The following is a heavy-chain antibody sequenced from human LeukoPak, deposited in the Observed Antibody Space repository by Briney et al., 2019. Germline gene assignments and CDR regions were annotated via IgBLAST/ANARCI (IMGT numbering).Heavy chain of an antibody. V-gene: IGHV4-34*01. Sequence: SETLSLTCAVYGGSFSGYCWSWIRQPPGKGLEWIGEINQSGSTNYNPSLKSRVTVSVDTSKNQFSLKLSSMTAADTAVYYCARHVGEHDFWSGYSYNWFDPWGQGTLVTVSS. J-gene: IGHJ5*02. CDR1: GGSFSGYC. D-gene: IGHD3-3*01. CDR3: ARHVGEHDFWSGYSYNWFDP. CDR2: INQSGST.